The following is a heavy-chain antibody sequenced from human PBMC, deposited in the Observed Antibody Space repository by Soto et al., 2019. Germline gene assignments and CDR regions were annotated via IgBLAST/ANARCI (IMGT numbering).Heavy chain of an antibody. D-gene: IGHD3-22*01. V-gene: IGHV4-59*08. CDR3: ARLGGYYQSLDT. J-gene: IGHJ5*02. CDR2: VYYTGTT. Sequence: WTWIRQPPGKGLEWIGYVYYTGTTIYSPSLKSRVTISVDTSMNQISLKLSSVTAADTAFYYCARLGGYYQSLDTWGQGTLVTVSS.